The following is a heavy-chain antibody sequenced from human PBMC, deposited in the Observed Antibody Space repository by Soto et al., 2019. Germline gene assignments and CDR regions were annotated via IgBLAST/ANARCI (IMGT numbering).Heavy chain of an antibody. CDR1: GFTFSSYS. J-gene: IGHJ4*02. CDR3: ARGMGYYCSGGSCPEVVFDY. D-gene: IGHD2-15*01. CDR2: ISSSSTTI. Sequence: EVQLVESGGGLVQPGGSLRLSCAVSGFTFSSYSMNWVRQAPGKGLEWVSYISSSSTTIYYADSVKGRFIISRDNAKNSLYLQMNSLRDDDTAVYYCARGMGYYCSGGSCPEVVFDYWGQGTLVTVSS. V-gene: IGHV3-48*02.